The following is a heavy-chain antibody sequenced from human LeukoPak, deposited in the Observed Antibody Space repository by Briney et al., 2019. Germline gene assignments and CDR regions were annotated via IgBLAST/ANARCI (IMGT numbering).Heavy chain of an antibody. J-gene: IGHJ6*03. CDR3: ARDPGYPYYYYMDV. D-gene: IGHD5-12*01. CDR2: ISRSSSDI. V-gene: IGHV3-21*01. CDR1: GFTFRSYS. Sequence: GGSLRLSCAASGFTFRSYSMNWVRQAPGKGLEWVSSISRSSSDIYYADPVKGRFTTSRDNAKNSLYLQMNSLRAEDTAIYYCARDPGYPYYYYMDVWGKGITVTVSS.